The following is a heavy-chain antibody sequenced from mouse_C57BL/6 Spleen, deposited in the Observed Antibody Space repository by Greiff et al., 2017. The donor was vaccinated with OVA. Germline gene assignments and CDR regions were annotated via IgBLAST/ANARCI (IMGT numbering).Heavy chain of an antibody. V-gene: IGHV7-3*01. D-gene: IGHD2-4*01. J-gene: IGHJ2*01. Sequence: DVKLVESGGGLVQPGGSLSLSCAASGFTFTDYYMSWVRQPPGKALEWLGFIRNKANGYTTEYSASVKGRFTISRDNSQSILYLLMNALRAEDSATYYCARYWDYDVPFFDYWGQGTTLTVSS. CDR1: GFTFTDYY. CDR2: IRNKANGYTT. CDR3: ARYWDYDVPFFDY.